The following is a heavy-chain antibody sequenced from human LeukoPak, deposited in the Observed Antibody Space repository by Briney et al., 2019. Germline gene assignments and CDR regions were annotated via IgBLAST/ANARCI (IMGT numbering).Heavy chain of an antibody. J-gene: IGHJ4*02. V-gene: IGHV3-48*01. CDR2: ISSSSSTI. Sequence: GGSLRLSCAASGFTFSSYSMNWVRQAPGKGLEWVSHISSSSSTIYYADSVKGRFTISRDNAKSSLYLQMNSLRAEDTAVYYCARAGFTFSDDFGSFFDYWGQGTLVTVSS. CDR1: GFTFSSYS. CDR3: ARAGFTFSDDFGSFFDY. D-gene: IGHD3-10*01.